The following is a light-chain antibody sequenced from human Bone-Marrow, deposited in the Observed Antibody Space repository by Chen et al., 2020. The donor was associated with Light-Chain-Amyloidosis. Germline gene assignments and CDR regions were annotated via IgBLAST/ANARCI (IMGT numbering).Light chain of an antibody. CDR1: NIGSTS. CDR3: QVWDRSSDRPV. CDR2: DDS. V-gene: IGLV3-21*02. Sequence: SYVRTPPSSLPVAPGQTATSACGGNNIGSTSVHWYQQTPGQAPLLVVYDDSDRPSGIPERLSGSNSGNTATLTISRVEAGDEADYYCQVWDRSSDRPVFGGGTKLTVL. J-gene: IGLJ3*02.